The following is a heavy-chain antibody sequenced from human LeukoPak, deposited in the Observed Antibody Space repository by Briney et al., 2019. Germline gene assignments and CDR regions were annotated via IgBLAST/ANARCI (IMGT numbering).Heavy chain of an antibody. CDR3: AREGSGSYFLEQWYFDL. CDR1: GGTFSSYA. Sequence: GSSVKVSCKASGGTFSSYAISWVRQAPGQGLEWMGGIIPIFGTANYAQKFQGRVTITTDESTSTAYMELSSLRSEDTAVYYCAREGSGSYFLEQWYFDLWGRGTLVTVSS. J-gene: IGHJ2*01. D-gene: IGHD1-26*01. CDR2: IIPIFGTA. V-gene: IGHV1-69*05.